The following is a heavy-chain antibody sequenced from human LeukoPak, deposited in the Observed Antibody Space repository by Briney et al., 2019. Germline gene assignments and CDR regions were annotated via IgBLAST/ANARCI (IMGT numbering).Heavy chain of an antibody. D-gene: IGHD6-13*01. CDR2: IWYDESNK. V-gene: IGHV3-33*01. J-gene: IGHJ4*02. CDR3: ARDIGSSSWYGRGFDY. Sequence: GRSLRLSCAASGFTFSSAGMHWVRQAPGKGLEWVAVIWYDESNKYYADSVKGRFTISRDNSENTLYLQMTILRAEDTAVYYCARDIGSSSWYGRGFDYWCQGTLVTVSS. CDR1: GFTFSSAG.